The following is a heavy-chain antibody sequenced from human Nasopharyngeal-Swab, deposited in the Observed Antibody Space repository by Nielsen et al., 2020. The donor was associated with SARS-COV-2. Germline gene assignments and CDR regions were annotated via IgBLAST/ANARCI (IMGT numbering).Heavy chain of an antibody. CDR3: AGQRTTLTLGRAFDL. CDR1: GHSFSNYW. CDR2: IYPGNSDT. Sequence: GESLKISCTGFGHSFSNYWFAWVRQMPGRGLEWMGFIYPGNSDTRYSPSFQGQVTISADKSISTAYLQWSSLRASDTAIYYCAGQRTTLTLGRAFDLWGQGTVVTVSS. J-gene: IGHJ3*01. D-gene: IGHD4-17*01. V-gene: IGHV5-51*01.